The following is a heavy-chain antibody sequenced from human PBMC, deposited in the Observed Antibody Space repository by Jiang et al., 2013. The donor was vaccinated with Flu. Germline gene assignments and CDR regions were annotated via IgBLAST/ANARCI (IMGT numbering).Heavy chain of an antibody. CDR3: ARDRGSSDSDT. Sequence: TLSLSCTVSGYSISSDYHWGWIRQSPGKGLEWIGNINHGGTINYNPSLKNRVIISRDTSKNQFSLKLSSVTAADTAVYYCARDRGSSDSDTWGQGTLVTVSS. V-gene: IGHV4-38-2*02. J-gene: IGHJ5*02. CDR1: GYSISSDYH. D-gene: IGHD6-13*01. CDR2: INHGGTI.